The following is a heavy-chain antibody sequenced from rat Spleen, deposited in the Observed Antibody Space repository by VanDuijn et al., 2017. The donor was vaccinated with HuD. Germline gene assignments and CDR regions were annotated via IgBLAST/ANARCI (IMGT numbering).Heavy chain of an antibody. CDR2: ISASGGST. CDR3: TTNGPRVSRCAS. D-gene: IGHD1-4*01. J-gene: IGHJ3*01. V-gene: IGHV5-46*01. Sequence: EVQLVESGGGLVQPGGSMKLSCVISGFTFTSFPVAWVRQAPTKGLEWVATISASGGSTYFRDSVKGRFTLSRDNGKSILSRQMDRLRSEDTDTYYCTTNGPRVSRCASWGRGTLVTVSS. CDR1: GFTFTSFP.